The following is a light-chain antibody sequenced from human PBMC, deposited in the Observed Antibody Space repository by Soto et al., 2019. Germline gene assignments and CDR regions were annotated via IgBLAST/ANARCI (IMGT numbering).Light chain of an antibody. CDR3: QQYYDTPIT. CDR1: QSVLYSSNTQNY. Sequence: DIVLTQSPDSLAVSLGARATINCKSSQSVLYSSNTQNYLAWYQQKPGQPPKLLIYWASTRESGVPDRFIGSGSGTDFALTISSLQAEDVAVYSCQQYYDTPITFGQGTRLEMK. J-gene: IGKJ5*01. V-gene: IGKV4-1*01. CDR2: WAS.